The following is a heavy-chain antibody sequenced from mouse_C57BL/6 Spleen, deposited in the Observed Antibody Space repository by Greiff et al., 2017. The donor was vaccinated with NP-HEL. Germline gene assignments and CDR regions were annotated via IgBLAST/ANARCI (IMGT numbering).Heavy chain of an antibody. D-gene: IGHD2-1*01. CDR3: ARHYYGNYYAMDY. CDR2: IDPSDSET. J-gene: IGHJ4*01. CDR1: GYTFTSYW. V-gene: IGHV1-52*01. Sequence: VQLQQPGAELVRPGSSVKLSCKASGYTFTSYWMHWVKQRPIQGLEWIGNIDPSDSETHYNQKFKDKATLTVDKSSSTAYMQLSSLTSEDSAVYYCARHYYGNYYAMDYWGQGTSVTVSS.